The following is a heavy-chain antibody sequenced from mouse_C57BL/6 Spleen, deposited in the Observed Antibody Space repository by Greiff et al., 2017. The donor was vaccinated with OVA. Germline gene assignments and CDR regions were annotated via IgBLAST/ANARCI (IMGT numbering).Heavy chain of an antibody. CDR1: GFTFSDYY. CDR2: INYDGSST. Sequence: EVKLVESEGGLVKPGSSMKLSCTASGFTFSDYYMAWVSQVPEKGLEWVANINYDGSSTYYLESLKSRFIISRDNGKNILYLQLSSLKSEDTATYYCAIYRGYGYDWYFDVWGTGTTVTVSS. V-gene: IGHV5-16*01. J-gene: IGHJ1*03. D-gene: IGHD2-2*01. CDR3: AIYRGYGYDWYFDV.